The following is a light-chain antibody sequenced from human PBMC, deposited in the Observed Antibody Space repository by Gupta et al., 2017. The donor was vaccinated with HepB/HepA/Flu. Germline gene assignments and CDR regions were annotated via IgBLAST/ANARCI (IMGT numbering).Light chain of an antibody. J-gene: IGKJ1*01. CDR1: QSISSY. Sequence: SLSASVGDRVTITCRASQSISSYLNWYQQKPGKAPKLLIYAASSLQSGVPSRFSGSGSGTDFTLTISSRQPEDFATYYCQQSYSTPQTFGQGTKVEIK. CDR3: QQSYSTPQT. V-gene: IGKV1-39*01. CDR2: AAS.